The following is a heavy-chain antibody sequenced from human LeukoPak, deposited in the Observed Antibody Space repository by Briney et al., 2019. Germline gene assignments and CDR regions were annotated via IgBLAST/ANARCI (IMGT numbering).Heavy chain of an antibody. V-gene: IGHV1-46*01. CDR2: INPSGGGT. CDR1: GYTFTTYY. Sequence: ASVKVSCKASGYTFTTYYMHWVRQAPGQGLVWMGLINPSGGGTRYAQKFQGRVTMTRDTSTSTVYMELRSLRSDDTAVYYCAKLGATVGYSPIDYWGQGTLVTVSS. D-gene: IGHD1-26*01. CDR3: AKLGATVGYSPIDY. J-gene: IGHJ4*02.